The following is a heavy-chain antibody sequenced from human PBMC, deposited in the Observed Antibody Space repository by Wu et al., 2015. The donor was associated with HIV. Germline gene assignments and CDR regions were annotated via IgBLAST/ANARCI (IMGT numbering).Heavy chain of an antibody. V-gene: IGHV4-34*01. Sequence: QVQLQQWGAGLLKPSETLSLTCAVYGGSFSGYYWSWIRQPPGKGLEWIGEINHSGSTNYNPSLKSRVTISVDTSKNQFSLKLSSVTAADTAVYYCARGSSGFGVVTEFDYWGQGTLVTVSS. CDR3: ARGSSGFGVVTEFDY. J-gene: IGHJ4*02. D-gene: IGHD3-3*01. CDR1: GGSFSGYY. CDR2: INHSGST.